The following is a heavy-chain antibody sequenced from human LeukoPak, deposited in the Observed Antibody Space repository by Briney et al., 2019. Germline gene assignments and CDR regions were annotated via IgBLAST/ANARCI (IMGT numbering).Heavy chain of an antibody. Sequence: ASVKVSCKASGYTFTTYGISWVRQAPGQGLEWMGWIRPYNGNTSSAQKLQDRVTMTTDTSTSTAYMELRSLRSDDTAVYYCARDDRDTCSGDCYYFDYWGQGTLVTVSS. J-gene: IGHJ4*02. V-gene: IGHV1-18*01. D-gene: IGHD2-21*02. CDR3: ARDDRDTCSGDCYYFDY. CDR2: IRPYNGNT. CDR1: GYTFTTYG.